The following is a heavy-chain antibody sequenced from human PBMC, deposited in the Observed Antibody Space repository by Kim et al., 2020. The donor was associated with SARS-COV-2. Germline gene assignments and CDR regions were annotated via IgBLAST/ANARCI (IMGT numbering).Heavy chain of an antibody. CDR2: IYYSGST. V-gene: IGHV4-39*01. Sequence: TLSLTCTVSGGSISSSSYYWGWIRQPPGKGLEWIGSIYYSGSTYYNPSLKSRVTISVDTSKNQFSLKLSSVTAADTAVYYCARIYGSGSWIGYWGQGTLVTVSS. D-gene: IGHD3-10*01. CDR1: GGSISSSSYY. J-gene: IGHJ4*02. CDR3: ARIYGSGSWIGY.